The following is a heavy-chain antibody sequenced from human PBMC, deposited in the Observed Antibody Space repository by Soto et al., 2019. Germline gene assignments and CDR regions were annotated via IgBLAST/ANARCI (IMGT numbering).Heavy chain of an antibody. CDR2: ISAYNGNT. V-gene: IGHV1-18*01. CDR3: ARGKRYYDILTGYSDWFDP. CDR1: GYTFTSYG. Sequence: GASVKVSCKASGYTFTSYGITWVRHAPGQGLEWMGWISAYNGNTNYAQKLQGRVTMTTDTSTSTAYMERRSLRSDDTAVYYCARGKRYYDILTGYSDWFDPWGQGTLVTVSS. D-gene: IGHD3-9*01. J-gene: IGHJ5*02.